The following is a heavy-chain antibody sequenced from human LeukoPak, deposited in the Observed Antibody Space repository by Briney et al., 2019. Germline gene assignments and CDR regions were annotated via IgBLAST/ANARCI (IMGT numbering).Heavy chain of an antibody. V-gene: IGHV4-59*01. Sequence: SETLSLTCTDSGGSISSYYWSWIRQPPGKGLEWIGYFYYDVTTNYNPSLKSRVTMSADTSKNQLSLKLTSVTAADAAVYYCARVLGLEAAQGFLLDSWGQGTLVTVSS. D-gene: IGHD3-16*01. CDR2: FYYDVTT. CDR1: GGSISSYY. J-gene: IGHJ4*02. CDR3: ARVLGLEAAQGFLLDS.